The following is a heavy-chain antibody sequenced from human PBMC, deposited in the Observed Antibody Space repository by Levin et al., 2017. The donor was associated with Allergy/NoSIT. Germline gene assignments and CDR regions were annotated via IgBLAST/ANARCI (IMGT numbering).Heavy chain of an antibody. Sequence: ASVKVSCKASGYTFTGYYMHWVRQAPGQGLEWMGWINPNSGGTNYAQKFQGRVTMTRDTSISTAYMELSRLRSDDTAVYYCARARGIPSAADFDYWGQGTLVTVSS. CDR2: INPNSGGT. J-gene: IGHJ4*02. CDR3: ARARGIPSAADFDY. V-gene: IGHV1-2*02. CDR1: GYTFTGYY. D-gene: IGHD3-16*01.